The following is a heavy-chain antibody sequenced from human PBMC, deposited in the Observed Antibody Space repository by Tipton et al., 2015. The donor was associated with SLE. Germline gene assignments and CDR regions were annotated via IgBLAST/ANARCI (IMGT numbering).Heavy chain of an antibody. CDR3: ARDTLVGLDY. Sequence: TLSLTCTVSGGSISNYSWSWIRQPPGKGLDWIGSIYHSGNTYSNPSLKSRVTISVDTSKNQFSLKMSSVTAADTAVYYCARDTLVGLDYWGQGTLVTVSS. CDR2: IYHSGNT. V-gene: IGHV4-4*08. CDR1: GGSISNYS. J-gene: IGHJ4*02. D-gene: IGHD2-15*01.